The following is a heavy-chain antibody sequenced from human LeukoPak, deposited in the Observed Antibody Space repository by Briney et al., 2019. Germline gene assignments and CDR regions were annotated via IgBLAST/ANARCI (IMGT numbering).Heavy chain of an antibody. D-gene: IGHD6-13*01. V-gene: IGHV4-59*08. J-gene: IGHJ5*02. CDR3: ARIAAAGFLGWFDP. CDR1: GGSISSYY. Sequence: SGTLSLTCGVSGGSISSYYWSWIRQPPGKGLEWIGYIYYSGSTNYNPSLKSRVTMSVNTSKNQFSLKLSSVTAADTAVYYCARIAAAGFLGWFDPWGQGILVTVSS. CDR2: IYYSGST.